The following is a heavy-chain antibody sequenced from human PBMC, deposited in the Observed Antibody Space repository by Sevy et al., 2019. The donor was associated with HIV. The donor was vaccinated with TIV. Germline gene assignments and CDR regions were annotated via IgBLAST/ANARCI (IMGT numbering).Heavy chain of an antibody. D-gene: IGHD6-19*01. Sequence: GGSLRLSCAASGFTFSSYSMNWVRQPPGKGLEWVSYISGSSSTIYYADSVKGRFTISRDNAKNSLYLQMNSLRADDTAVYYCARDPIAVAGTLNYFEYWGQGTLVTVSS. V-gene: IGHV3-48*01. CDR1: GFTFSSYS. J-gene: IGHJ4*02. CDR2: ISGSSSTI. CDR3: ARDPIAVAGTLNYFEY.